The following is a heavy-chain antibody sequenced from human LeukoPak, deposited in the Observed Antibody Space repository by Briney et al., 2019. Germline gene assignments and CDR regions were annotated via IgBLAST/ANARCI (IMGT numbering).Heavy chain of an antibody. CDR2: IIPILGIA. D-gene: IGHD4-17*01. J-gene: IGHJ4*02. CDR3: ASGVYGDYLEGYYFDY. CDR1: GGTFSSYA. V-gene: IGHV1-69*04. Sequence: SVKVSCKASGGTFSSYAISWVRQAPGQGLEWMGRIIPILGIANYAQKFQGRVTITADKSTSTAYMELSSLRSEDTAVYYCASGVYGDYLEGYYFDYWGQGTLVTVSS.